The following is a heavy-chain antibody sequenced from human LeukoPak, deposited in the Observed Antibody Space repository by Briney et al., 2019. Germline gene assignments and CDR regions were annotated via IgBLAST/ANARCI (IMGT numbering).Heavy chain of an antibody. CDR1: GYSISSGYY. V-gene: IGHV4-38-2*02. D-gene: IGHD4-11*01. CDR2: IYHSGST. Sequence: SETLSLTCTVSGYSISSGYYWGWIRQPPGKGLEWIGSIYHSGSTYYNPSLKSRVTISVDTSKNQFSLKLSSVTAADTAVYYCARELMTTGGADAFDIWGQGTMVTVSS. J-gene: IGHJ3*02. CDR3: ARELMTTGGADAFDI.